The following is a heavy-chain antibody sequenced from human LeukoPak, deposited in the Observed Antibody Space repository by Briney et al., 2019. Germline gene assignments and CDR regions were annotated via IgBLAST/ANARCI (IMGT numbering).Heavy chain of an antibody. CDR2: ISYDGSNK. J-gene: IGHJ6*02. CDR1: GFTFSSYG. V-gene: IGHV3-30*18. D-gene: IGHD6-19*01. CDR3: AKDPSAVAGYYYGMDV. Sequence: TGGSLRLSCAASGFTFSSYGMHWVRQAPGKGLEWVAVISYDGSNKYYADSVKGRFTISRDNSKNTLYLQMNSLRAEDTAVYYCAKDPSAVAGYYYGMDVWGQGTTVTASS.